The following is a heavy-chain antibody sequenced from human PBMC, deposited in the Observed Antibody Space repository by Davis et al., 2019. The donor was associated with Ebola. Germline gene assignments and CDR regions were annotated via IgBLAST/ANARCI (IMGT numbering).Heavy chain of an antibody. J-gene: IGHJ6*02. V-gene: IGHV1-46*03. CDR2: INPSGGST. CDR1: GYTFTSCG. CDR3: SASDFYYGVDV. Sequence: ASVKVSCKASGYTFTSCGNSWVRHAPGQGLEWMGIINPSGGSTSYAQKFQGRVTMTRDTSTRTVYMELSSLRSEDTAVYYCSASDFYYGVDVWGQGTTVTVSS.